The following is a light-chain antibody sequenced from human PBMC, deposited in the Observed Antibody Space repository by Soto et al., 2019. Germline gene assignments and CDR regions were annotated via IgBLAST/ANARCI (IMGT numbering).Light chain of an antibody. CDR3: MQGLQDLT. V-gene: IGKV2-28*01. Sequence: EIVMTQSPLSLPVTPGESASISCRSSQSLLYSNGYNYLDWYLQKPGQSPQLLIYMGSNRASGVPARFSGSGSGKHLTLKISRVEAEDVGIYYCMQGLQDLTFGQGTRLEIQ. CDR2: MGS. J-gene: IGKJ5*01. CDR1: QSLLYSNGYNY.